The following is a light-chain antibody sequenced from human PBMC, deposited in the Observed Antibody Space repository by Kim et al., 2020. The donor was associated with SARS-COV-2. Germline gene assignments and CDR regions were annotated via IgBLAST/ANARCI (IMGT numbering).Light chain of an antibody. J-gene: IGKJ2*01. V-gene: IGKV3D-20*01. CDR2: DAS. CDR1: QSVSSIY. CDR3: QQYGSSLYT. Sequence: EIVLTQSPATLSLSPGERATLSCGASQSVSSIYLAWYQQKPGLAPRLLIYDASSRATGIPDRFSGSGSGTDFTLTISRLEPEDFAVYYCQQYGSSLYTFGQGTKLEI.